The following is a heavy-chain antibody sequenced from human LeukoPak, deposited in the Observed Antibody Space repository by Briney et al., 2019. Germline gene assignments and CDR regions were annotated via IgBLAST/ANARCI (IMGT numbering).Heavy chain of an antibody. V-gene: IGHV3-23*01. D-gene: IGHD3-22*01. J-gene: IGHJ4*02. CDR2: ISGSGGST. Sequence: GGSLRLSCAASGFTFSSYAMSWVRQAPGKGLEWVSAISGSGGSTYYADSVKGRFTISRDNSKNTLYLQMNSLQTDDTAVYYCTYYFDSRVAVDHWGQGTLVTVSS. CDR1: GFTFSSYA. CDR3: TYYFDSRVAVDH.